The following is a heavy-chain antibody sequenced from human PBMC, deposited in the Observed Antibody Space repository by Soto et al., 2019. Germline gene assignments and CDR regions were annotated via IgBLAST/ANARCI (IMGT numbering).Heavy chain of an antibody. Sequence: PSETLSHTCVVSDYYISSGYYWGWIRQPPGKGLEWIGSIYHSGSTYYNPSLKSRVTISVDTSKNQFFLKLSSVTAADTAVYYCARVSGETYYYYGMDVWGQGTTVTVSS. CDR2: IYHSGST. CDR1: DYYISSGYY. V-gene: IGHV4-38-2*01. J-gene: IGHJ6*02. CDR3: ARVSGETYYYYGMDV. D-gene: IGHD2-15*01.